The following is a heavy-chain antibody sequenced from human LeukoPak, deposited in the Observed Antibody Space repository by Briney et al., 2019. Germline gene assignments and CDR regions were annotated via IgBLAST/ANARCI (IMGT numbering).Heavy chain of an antibody. CDR3: ARHLGRAVAGRYYYYYGMDV. Sequence: SETLSLTCAVYGGSFSGYYWSWIRQPPGKGLEWIGEINHSGSTNYNPSLKSRVTISVDTSKNQFSLKLSSVTAADTAVYYCARHLGRAVAGRYYYYYGMDVWGKGTTVTVSS. CDR2: INHSGST. V-gene: IGHV4-34*01. D-gene: IGHD6-19*01. CDR1: GGSFSGYY. J-gene: IGHJ6*04.